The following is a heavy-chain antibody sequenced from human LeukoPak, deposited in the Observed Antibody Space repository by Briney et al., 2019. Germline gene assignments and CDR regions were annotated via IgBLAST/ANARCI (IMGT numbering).Heavy chain of an antibody. CDR2: LRSKAHGGTT. D-gene: IGHD2-15*01. V-gene: IGHV3-49*03. Sequence: GGSLRLSCTASGFTFGDYAMSSFRQAPGEGLEWVGFLRSKAHGGTTEYAASVKGRFTISRDDSKSIAYLQMDSLKTEDTAVYYCTRAGRYCSGGSCYSFYWGQGTLVTVSS. CDR1: GFTFGDYA. J-gene: IGHJ4*02. CDR3: TRAGRYCSGGSCYSFY.